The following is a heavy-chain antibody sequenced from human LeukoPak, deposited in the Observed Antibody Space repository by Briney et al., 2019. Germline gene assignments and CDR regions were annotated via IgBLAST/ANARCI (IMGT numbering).Heavy chain of an antibody. CDR2: IYSGGST. CDR3: ARTHDYGEYTFDY. D-gene: IGHD4-17*01. Sequence: PGGSLRLSCAASGFTVSSNYMSWVRQAPGKGLEWVSVIYSGGSTYYADSVKGRFTISRDNSKNTLYLQMNSLRAEDTAVYYCARTHDYGEYTFDYWGQGTLVTVSS. J-gene: IGHJ4*02. CDR1: GFTVSSNY. V-gene: IGHV3-53*01.